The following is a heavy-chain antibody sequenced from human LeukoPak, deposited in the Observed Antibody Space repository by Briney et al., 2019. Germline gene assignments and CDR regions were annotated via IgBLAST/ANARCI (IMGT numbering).Heavy chain of an antibody. J-gene: IGHJ4*02. CDR2: IWYDGSEK. CDR3: AKDLGSGWYYFDN. CDR1: GFTFRTYG. V-gene: IGHV3-33*06. Sequence: GGSLRLSCAASGFTFRTYGMHWVRQAPGKGLEGVAVIWYDGSEKYYADSVKGRFTVSRDNFKNTLYLQMDSLRVEDTAVYYCAKDLGSGWYYFDNWGQGTLVTVSS. D-gene: IGHD6-19*01.